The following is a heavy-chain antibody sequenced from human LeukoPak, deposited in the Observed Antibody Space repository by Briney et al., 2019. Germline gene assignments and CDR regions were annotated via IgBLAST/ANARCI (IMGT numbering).Heavy chain of an antibody. CDR2: IYTGGST. Sequence: SETLSLTCTVSGGSISSGSYYWSWIRQPAGKGLEWIGRIYTGGSTNYNPSLKSRVTISVDTSKTQFSLKLSSVTAADTAVYYCARDGLRYFEPPSEWGQGTLVTVSS. J-gene: IGHJ4*02. CDR1: GGSISSGSYY. V-gene: IGHV4-61*02. D-gene: IGHD3-9*01. CDR3: ARDGLRYFEPPSE.